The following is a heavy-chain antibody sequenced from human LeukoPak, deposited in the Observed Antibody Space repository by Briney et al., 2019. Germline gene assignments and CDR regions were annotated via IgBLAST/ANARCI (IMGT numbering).Heavy chain of an antibody. Sequence: GASVKVSCKASGYTFTSYGISWVRQAPGQGLEWMGWISAYNGNTNYAQKLQGRVTMTTDTSTSTAYMELRSLRSDDTAVYYCARVPIAVAGGKYYYYGMDVWGQGTTVTVSS. J-gene: IGHJ6*02. D-gene: IGHD6-19*01. V-gene: IGHV1-18*01. CDR3: ARVPIAVAGGKYYYYGMDV. CDR1: GYTFTSYG. CDR2: ISAYNGNT.